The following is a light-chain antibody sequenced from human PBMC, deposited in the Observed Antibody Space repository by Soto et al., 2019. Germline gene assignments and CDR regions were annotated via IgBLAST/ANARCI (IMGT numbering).Light chain of an antibody. Sequence: DIQMTQSPSTLSASVGDRVTITCRASQSISSWLAWYQQKPGKAPKLLIYKASSLESGVPSRFSGSGSGTEFTLTISSLQPDDFSTYYCQQYNSIPWTFGKGTNVEIK. CDR2: KAS. J-gene: IGKJ1*01. CDR3: QQYNSIPWT. V-gene: IGKV1-5*03. CDR1: QSISSW.